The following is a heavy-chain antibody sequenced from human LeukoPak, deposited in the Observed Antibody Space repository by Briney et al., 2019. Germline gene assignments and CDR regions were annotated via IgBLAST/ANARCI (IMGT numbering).Heavy chain of an antibody. J-gene: IGHJ4*02. CDR1: GYGFTNYW. V-gene: IGHV5-51*01. CDR2: IYPGDSDT. CDR3: ARAPTSLSKPYYFDY. Sequence: GESLKISCKGSGYGFTNYWIGWVRQMPGKGLEWMGIIYPGDSDTRYSPSFQGQVTISADRSISTAYLQWSSLKASDTAMFYCARAPTSLSKPYYFDYWGQGTLVTASS.